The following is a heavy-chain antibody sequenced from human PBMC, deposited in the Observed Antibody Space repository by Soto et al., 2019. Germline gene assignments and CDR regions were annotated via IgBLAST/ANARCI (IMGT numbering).Heavy chain of an antibody. CDR1: GYTFTSCY. CDR2: INPSGGST. V-gene: IGHV1-46*01. J-gene: IGHJ6*02. D-gene: IGHD5-18*01. Sequence: ASLKGSCKASGYTFTSCYMHWVRQTPGQGLEWMGIINPSGGSTSYAQKFQGRVTMTRDTSTSTVYMELSSLRSEDTAVYYCARVDSYGINYYYYYGMDVWGQGTTVTVSS. CDR3: ARVDSYGINYYYYYGMDV.